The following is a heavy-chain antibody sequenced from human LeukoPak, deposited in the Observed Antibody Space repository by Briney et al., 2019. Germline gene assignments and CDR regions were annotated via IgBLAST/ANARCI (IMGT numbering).Heavy chain of an antibody. V-gene: IGHV4-38-2*02. CDR2: IYHSGST. D-gene: IGHD6-19*01. CDR1: GYSISSGYY. CDR3: VRDGSSGWYGWFDP. Sequence: PSETLSLTCTVSGYSISSGYYWGWIRQPPGKGLEWIGSIYHSGSTYYNPSLKSRVTISVDTSKNQFSLKLSSVTAADTAVYYCVRDGSSGWYGWFDPWGQGTLVTVSS. J-gene: IGHJ5*02.